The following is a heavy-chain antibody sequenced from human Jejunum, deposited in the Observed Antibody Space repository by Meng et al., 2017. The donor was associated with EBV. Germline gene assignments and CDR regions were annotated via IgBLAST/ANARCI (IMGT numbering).Heavy chain of an antibody. CDR2: IHHTEST. D-gene: IGHD3-10*01. CDR1: GGSISSSNW. Sequence: QVQPQEAGPGLVKPSGTLSLTCAVSGGSISSSNWWSWVRQAPGKGLEWIGEIHHTESTNYNPSLKSRVTISVDKSRKQFSLTLNSMTAADTAIYYCVREVIRELGVFDPWGQGTLVTVSS. J-gene: IGHJ5*02. V-gene: IGHV4-4*02. CDR3: VREVIRELGVFDP.